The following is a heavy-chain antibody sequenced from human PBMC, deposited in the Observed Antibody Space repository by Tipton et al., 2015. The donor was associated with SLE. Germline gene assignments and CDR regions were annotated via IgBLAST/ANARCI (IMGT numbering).Heavy chain of an antibody. CDR3: ARGYSSSWYEYFQH. CDR1: GGSINSYY. J-gene: IGHJ1*01. V-gene: IGHV4-59*01. D-gene: IGHD6-13*01. Sequence: TLSLTCTVSGGSINSYYWSWIRQPPGKELEWIGYIHYTGSTNYNPSLKSRVTISVDTSKNQFSLKLSSVTAADTAVYYCARGYSSSWYEYFQHWGQGTLVTVSS. CDR2: IHYTGST.